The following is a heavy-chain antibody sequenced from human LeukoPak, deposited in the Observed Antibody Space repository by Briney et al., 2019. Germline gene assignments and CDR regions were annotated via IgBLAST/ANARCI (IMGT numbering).Heavy chain of an antibody. CDR3: AKESGLYSPFDY. CDR2: ISSSSSYI. CDR1: GFTFSSYS. V-gene: IGHV3-21*01. J-gene: IGHJ4*02. Sequence: PGGSLRLSCAASGFTFSSYSMNWVRQAPGKGLEWVSSISSSSSYIYYADSVKGRFTISRDNAKNSLYLQMNSLRAEDTAVYYCAKESGLYSPFDYWGQGTLVTASS. D-gene: IGHD5-18*01.